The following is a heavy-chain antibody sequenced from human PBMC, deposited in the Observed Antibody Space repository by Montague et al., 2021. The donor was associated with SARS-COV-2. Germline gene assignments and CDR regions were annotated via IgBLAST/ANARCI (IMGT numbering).Heavy chain of an antibody. CDR2: MSYSGSA. Sequence: SETLSLTCTVSGATISSDYWSWIRQSPGKGLEWIGYMSYSGSATXNPSLESRVAISRDTSKNQFSLTLIPATAADTAIYYCARTSDPSNFDSTGYHGAFDFWGQGTTVIGSS. D-gene: IGHD3-22*01. J-gene: IGHJ3*01. CDR1: GATISSDY. CDR3: ARTSDPSNFDSTGYHGAFDF. V-gene: IGHV4-59*01.